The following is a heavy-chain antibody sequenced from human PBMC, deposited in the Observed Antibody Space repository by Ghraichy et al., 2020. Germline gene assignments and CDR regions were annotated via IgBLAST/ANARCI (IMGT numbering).Heavy chain of an antibody. D-gene: IGHD5-18*01. Sequence: GGSLRLSCAASGFTFSDYYMSWIRQAPGKGLEWVSYISSSSSYTNYADSVKGRFTVSRDNAKNSLYLQMNSLRAEDTAVYYCARSEPGGTAMAYYYYGMDVWGQGTTVTVSS. J-gene: IGHJ6*02. CDR2: ISSSSSYT. CDR1: GFTFSDYY. V-gene: IGHV3-11*06. CDR3: ARSEPGGTAMAYYYYGMDV.